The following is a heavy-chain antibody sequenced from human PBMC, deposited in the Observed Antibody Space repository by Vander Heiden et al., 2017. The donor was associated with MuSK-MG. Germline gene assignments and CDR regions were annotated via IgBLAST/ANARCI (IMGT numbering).Heavy chain of an antibody. J-gene: IGHJ4*02. CDR1: GFTFSSYA. Sequence: EVQPLESGGGLVQPGGSLRLSCAASGFTFSSYAMSWVRQAPGKGLEWVSAISGSGGSTYYADAGKGRFTISRDNSKNTLYLQMTRMRAEETAVYYFAKDRYSNKIAALYYWGQGTLVTVYS. CDR3: AKDRYSNKIAALYY. V-gene: IGHV3-23*01. CDR2: ISGSGGST. D-gene: IGHD4-4*01.